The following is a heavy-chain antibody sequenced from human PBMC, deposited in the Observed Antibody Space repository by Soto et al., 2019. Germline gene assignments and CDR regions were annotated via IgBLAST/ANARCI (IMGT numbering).Heavy chain of an antibody. J-gene: IGHJ5*02. D-gene: IGHD2-2*01. V-gene: IGHV3-11*01. CDR1: GFTFSAYY. CDR2: IGSSGSPI. CDR3: ARESSSTSANWFDP. Sequence: GGSLRLSCVASGFTFSAYYMTWIRQAPGKGLEWVSYIGSSGSPIYHADSVKGRFTISRDNAKNSLFLQMNSLRAEDTAVYYCARESSSTSANWFDPWGQGTLVTVSS.